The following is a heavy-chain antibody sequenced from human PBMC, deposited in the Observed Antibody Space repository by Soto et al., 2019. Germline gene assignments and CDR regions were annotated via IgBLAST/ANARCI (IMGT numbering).Heavy chain of an antibody. D-gene: IGHD4-4*01. V-gene: IGHV3-7*01. CDR1: GFPFTVFW. Sequence: GGSLRLSCSASGFPFTVFWMSWVRQVPGKGLEWVAMINQGGTERYYVDSVKGRFTISRDNAANLVYLQMDSLRGEDTAVYYCARDGPIQQLGQSYQFWGQGTLVTVSS. J-gene: IGHJ1*01. CDR2: INQGGTER. CDR3: ARDGPIQQLGQSYQF.